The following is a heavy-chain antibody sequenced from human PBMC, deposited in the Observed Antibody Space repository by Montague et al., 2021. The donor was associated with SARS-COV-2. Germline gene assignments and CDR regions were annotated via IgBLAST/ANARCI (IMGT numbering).Heavy chain of an antibody. CDR3: ARGIRRTWIQLWVRNGFDY. D-gene: IGHD5-18*01. CDR2: IYYSGXT. J-gene: IGHJ4*02. CDR1: GGSISSSSYY. Sequence: SETLSLTCTVSGGSISSSSYYWGWLRQPPGKGLDWIGSIYYSGXTXHTXXXQXRVTISVDTSKNQLSLKLSSVTAAATAVYYCARGIRRTWIQLWVRNGFDYWGQGTLVTVSS. V-gene: IGHV4-39*07.